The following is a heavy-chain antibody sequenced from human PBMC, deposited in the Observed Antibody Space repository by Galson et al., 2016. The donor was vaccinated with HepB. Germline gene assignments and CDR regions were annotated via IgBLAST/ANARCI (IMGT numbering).Heavy chain of an antibody. CDR3: ARDRRVALFGMDV. V-gene: IGHV1-18*01. J-gene: IGHJ6*02. D-gene: IGHD3-3*01. CDR1: GYTFTSYG. Sequence: SVKVSCKASGYTFTSYGISWVRQAPGQGLEWMGWSSAYNGNRKYAQKFQGRVIVTTDTSTSTAYMELRSLRPDDTAVYYCARDRRVALFGMDVWGQGTTVTVPS. CDR2: SSAYNGNR.